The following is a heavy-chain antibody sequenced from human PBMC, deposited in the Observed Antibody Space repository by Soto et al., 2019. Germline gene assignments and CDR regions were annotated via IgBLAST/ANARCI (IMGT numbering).Heavy chain of an antibody. V-gene: IGHV4-34*01. CDR3: ATYDVGTIIQDY. CDR1: GGSSSSHS. CDR2: IHHDGST. Sequence: QVQLQQWGAGLLKPSETLSLTCAIYGGSSSSHSWSWVRQPPGKGLEWIGEIHHDGSTNYNPSLKSRVTISGDTSKNQFSLEMSSLTAADTAVYYCATYDVGTIIQDYWGQGTLVTVSS. J-gene: IGHJ4*02. D-gene: IGHD2-21*02.